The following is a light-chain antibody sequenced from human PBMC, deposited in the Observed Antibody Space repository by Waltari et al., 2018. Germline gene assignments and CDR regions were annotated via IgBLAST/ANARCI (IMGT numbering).Light chain of an antibody. Sequence: DIQMTQSPSSLSASVGDRVTITCRASQSISSHLNWYQQKPGKAPRLLIYLTSNLQSGVPSRFSGSGSGTDFSLTITNFQPGDVATYYCQNYASAPLTFGPGTKVDIK. J-gene: IGKJ3*01. V-gene: IGKV1-39*01. CDR1: QSISSH. CDR3: QNYASAPLT. CDR2: LTS.